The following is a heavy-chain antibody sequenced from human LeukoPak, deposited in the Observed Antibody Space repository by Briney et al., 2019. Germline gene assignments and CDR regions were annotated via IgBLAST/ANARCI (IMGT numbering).Heavy chain of an antibody. J-gene: IGHJ3*02. CDR2: ISWDGDYT. V-gene: IGHV3-43*01. CDR1: GFSFDDYT. Sequence: GGSLRLSCAASGFSFDDYTMHWVRQPPGKGLEWVSLISWDGDYTYYADSVKGRFTISRDNSENSLYLQMNSLRAEDTAVYSCARANYYYDISGYYPAFDIWGQGTMVTVSS. CDR3: ARANYYYDISGYYPAFDI. D-gene: IGHD3-22*01.